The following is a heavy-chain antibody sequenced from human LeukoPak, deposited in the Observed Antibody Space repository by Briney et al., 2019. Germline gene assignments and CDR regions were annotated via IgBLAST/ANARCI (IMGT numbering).Heavy chain of an antibody. CDR2: ISYDGSNK. D-gene: IGHD6-19*01. V-gene: IGHV3-30*18. Sequence: GGSLRLSCAASGFTFSSYGMHWVRQAPGKGLEWVAVISYDGSNKYYADSVKGRFTISRDNSKNTLYLQMNSLRAEDTAGYYCAKDVGIAVAPDAFDIWGQGTMVTVSS. CDR1: GFTFSSYG. J-gene: IGHJ3*02. CDR3: AKDVGIAVAPDAFDI.